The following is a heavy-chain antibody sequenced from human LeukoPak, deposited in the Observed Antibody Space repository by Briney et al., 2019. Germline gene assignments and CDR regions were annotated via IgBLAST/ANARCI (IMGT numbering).Heavy chain of an antibody. V-gene: IGHV3-30*18. CDR3: AKDEIALGLDY. D-gene: IGHD5-24*01. Sequence: GGSLRLSCAASGFVFSSYGMHWVRQAPGKGLEWVAVISYDGSHEHYADSVKGRFTISKDNSKDTLYLQMNSLRPEDTAVYYCAKDEIALGLDYWGQGTLVTVSS. CDR1: GFVFSSYG. CDR2: ISYDGSHE. J-gene: IGHJ4*02.